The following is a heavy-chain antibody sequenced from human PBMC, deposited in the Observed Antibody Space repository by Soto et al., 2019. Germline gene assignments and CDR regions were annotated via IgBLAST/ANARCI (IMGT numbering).Heavy chain of an antibody. J-gene: IGHJ4*02. D-gene: IGHD3-10*01. V-gene: IGHV3-21*01. CDR2: ISGYNSYT. CDR1: GFNFSDSR. CDR3: ARHGGMVRGVLITTYIGY. Sequence: GGSLRLSCAASGFNFSDSRMNWVRQAPGKGLEWVASISGYNSYTYYADSIKGRFTISRDNAKKSLYLQMSSLSAEDTAVYYCARHGGMVRGVLITTYIGYWGQGTPVTVS.